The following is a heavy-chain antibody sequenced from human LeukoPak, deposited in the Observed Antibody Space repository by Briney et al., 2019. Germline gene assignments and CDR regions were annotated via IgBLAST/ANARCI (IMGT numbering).Heavy chain of an antibody. Sequence: PSETLSLTCTISGGSVSDYYWSWIRPSPGKGLEWIGYIYHTGSTSYSPSLKSRVTISADTSQNQCSLKLSSVTAADTAVYYCASRKLGNDYWGQGTLVTVSS. D-gene: IGHD7-27*01. J-gene: IGHJ4*02. CDR3: ASRKLGNDY. CDR2: IYHTGST. V-gene: IGHV4-59*02. CDR1: GGSVSDYY.